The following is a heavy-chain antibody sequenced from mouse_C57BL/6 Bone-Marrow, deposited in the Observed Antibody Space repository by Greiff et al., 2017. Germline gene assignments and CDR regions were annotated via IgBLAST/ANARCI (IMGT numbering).Heavy chain of an antibody. CDR3: ADSNYGYAMDY. D-gene: IGHD2-5*01. Sequence: EVQLQQSGPVLVKPGASVTMSCKASGFTFTDYYMNWVQQSPGKSLEWIGVINPYNGGASYNQKFTRKATLTVDKYASPACIELNSLTSEDAAVYYCADSNYGYAMDYWGQGTSVTVSS. V-gene: IGHV1-19*01. CDR2: INPYNGGA. CDR1: GFTFTDYY. J-gene: IGHJ4*01.